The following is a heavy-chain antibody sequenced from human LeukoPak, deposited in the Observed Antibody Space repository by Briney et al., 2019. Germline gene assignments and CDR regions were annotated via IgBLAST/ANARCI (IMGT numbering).Heavy chain of an antibody. D-gene: IGHD6-13*01. Sequence: SETLSLNCTVSGGSISNYYWSWIRQPPGKGLEWIGYIYYSGSTNYNPSLKSRVTISVDTSKNQFSLKLSSVTAADTAVYYCARGEGYTNSSYPSFDYWGQGTLVTVSS. J-gene: IGHJ4*02. CDR2: IYYSGST. CDR3: ARGEGYTNSSYPSFDY. V-gene: IGHV4-59*01. CDR1: GGSISNYY.